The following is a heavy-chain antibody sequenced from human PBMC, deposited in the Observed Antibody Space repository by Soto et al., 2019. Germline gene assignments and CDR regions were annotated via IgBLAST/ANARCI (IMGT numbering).Heavy chain of an antibody. CDR3: ARLYGEYFHGGYFDY. V-gene: IGHV4-59*04. Sequence: SETLSLTCTVSGGSISSYYWSWIRQSPGKGLEWIGYMYYSGSTYYNPSLKSRVTISVDTSKNQFSLKLSSVTAADTAVYYCARLYGEYFHGGYFDYWGQGTLVTVSS. CDR2: MYYSGST. CDR1: GGSISSYY. J-gene: IGHJ4*02. D-gene: IGHD4-17*01.